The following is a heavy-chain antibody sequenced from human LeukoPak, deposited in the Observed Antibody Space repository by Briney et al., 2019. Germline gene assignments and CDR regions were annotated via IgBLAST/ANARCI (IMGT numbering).Heavy chain of an antibody. J-gene: IGHJ4*02. V-gene: IGHV4-4*02. CDR1: GDSISGSFW. CDR2: IFHSGST. D-gene: IGHD5-12*01. CDR3: ARGIVASTGYFDY. Sequence: SGTLSLTCTVSGDSISGSFWWSWVRQPPGKGLEWIGEIFHSGSTNYNPSLESRVTISLDKSKNQFSLKLSSVTAADTAVYYCARGIVASTGYFDYWGQGTLVTVSS.